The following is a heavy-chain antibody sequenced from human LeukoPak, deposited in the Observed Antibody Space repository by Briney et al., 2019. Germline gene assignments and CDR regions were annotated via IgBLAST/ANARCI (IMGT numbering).Heavy chain of an antibody. J-gene: IGHJ1*01. CDR1: GFTFSSYG. D-gene: IGHD6-19*01. Sequence: PGRSLRLSCAASGFTFSSYGMHWVRQAPGKGLEWVAVIWYDGSNKYYADSVKGRFTISRDNSKNTLYLQMNSLRAEDTAVYYCARDMAQQWPEYCQHWGQGTLVTVSS. V-gene: IGHV3-33*01. CDR2: IWYDGSNK. CDR3: ARDMAQQWPEYCQH.